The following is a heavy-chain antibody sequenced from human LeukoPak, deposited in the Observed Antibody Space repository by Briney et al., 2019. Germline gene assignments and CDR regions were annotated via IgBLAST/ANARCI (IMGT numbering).Heavy chain of an antibody. Sequence: PGGSLRLSCAASGFTFSDYYLSWVRQAPGKGLEWVSFISPSSSYTNYADSVKGRFTISRDNAKNSLYLQMSSLRAEDTAVYYCAGLWGGSSGYYYWGQGTLVTVSS. CDR3: AGLWGGSSGYYY. CDR1: GFTFSDYY. V-gene: IGHV3-11*03. CDR2: ISPSSSYT. J-gene: IGHJ4*02. D-gene: IGHD3-22*01.